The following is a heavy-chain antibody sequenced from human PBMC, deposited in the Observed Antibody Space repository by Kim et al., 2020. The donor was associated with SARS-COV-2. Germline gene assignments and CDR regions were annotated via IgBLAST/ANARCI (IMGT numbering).Heavy chain of an antibody. CDR2: ISYHGRDT. V-gene: IGHV3-23*01. CDR3: AKGHITARQSWDY. J-gene: IGHJ4*02. Sequence: GGSLRLSCAVSGVTFDTYAMSWVRQAPGKGLEWVSGISYHGRDTDYADSVKGRFTISRDNSKNTLYLQMNSLRAEDTAVYFCAKGHITARQSWDYWGQGTRVTVSS. CDR1: GVTFDTYA. D-gene: IGHD6-6*01.